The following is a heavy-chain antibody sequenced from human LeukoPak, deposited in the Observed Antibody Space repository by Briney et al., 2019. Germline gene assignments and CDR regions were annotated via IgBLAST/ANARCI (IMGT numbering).Heavy chain of an antibody. CDR2: ISSSSTI. CDR1: GFTFSSYS. Sequence: GGSLRLSCAASGFTFSSYSMNWVRQAPGKGLEWVSYISSSSTIYYADSVKGRFTISRDNAKNSLYLQMNSLRAEDTAVYYCARNDFWSGYYMDVRGKGTTVTVSS. CDR3: ARNDFWSGYYMDV. J-gene: IGHJ6*03. D-gene: IGHD3-3*01. V-gene: IGHV3-48*01.